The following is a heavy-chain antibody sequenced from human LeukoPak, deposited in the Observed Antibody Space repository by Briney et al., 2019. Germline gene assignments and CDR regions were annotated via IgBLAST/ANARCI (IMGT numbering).Heavy chain of an antibody. V-gene: IGHV3-30-3*01. CDR1: GFTVSNNY. CDR3: AREADSGYYRTVDY. Sequence: GGSLRLSCAASGFTVSNNYMSCVRQAPGKGLEWLGHMSDDGSEKHYVDSVRGRFTISRDPSKNTLYLEMTSLRTEDTAVYYCAREADSGYYRTVDYWGQGTMVTVS. J-gene: IGHJ4*02. CDR2: MSDDGSEK. D-gene: IGHD2-15*01.